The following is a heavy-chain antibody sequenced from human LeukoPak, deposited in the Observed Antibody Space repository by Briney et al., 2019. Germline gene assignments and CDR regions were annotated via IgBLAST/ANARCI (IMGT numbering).Heavy chain of an antibody. Sequence: SGESLKISCAASGFDLNDYTMHWVRQAPGKGLEWVALLNWEGETTYYADSVRGRFIISRDISRDSLYLQMDSLRSEDTAFYYCTRDSEPRREAAAGLDHWGQGTLVTVSS. D-gene: IGHD6-13*01. J-gene: IGHJ4*02. CDR3: TRDSEPRREAAAGLDH. CDR1: GFDLNDYT. CDR2: LNWEGETT. V-gene: IGHV3-43*01.